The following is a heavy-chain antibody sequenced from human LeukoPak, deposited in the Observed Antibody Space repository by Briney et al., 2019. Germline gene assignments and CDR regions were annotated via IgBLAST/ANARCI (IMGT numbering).Heavy chain of an antibody. CDR1: GGSFSGYY. CDR2: INHSGST. D-gene: IGHD7-27*01. V-gene: IGHV4-34*01. CDR3: ASRKLGNDY. J-gene: IGHJ4*02. Sequence: PSETLSLTCAVYGGSFSGYYWSWIRQPPGKGLEGIGEINHSGSTNYNPSLKSRVTISVDKSKNQFSLKLSSVTAADTAVYYGASRKLGNDYWGQGTLVTVSS.